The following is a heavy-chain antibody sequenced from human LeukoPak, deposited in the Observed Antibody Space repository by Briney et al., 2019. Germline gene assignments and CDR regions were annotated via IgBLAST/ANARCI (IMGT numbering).Heavy chain of an antibody. CDR1: GGTFSSYA. V-gene: IGHV1-69*13. D-gene: IGHD2-15*01. CDR3: ARSSRCSGGSCYWGSPYYYYGMDV. J-gene: IGHJ6*02. Sequence: ASVKVSCKASGGTFSSYAISWVRQAPGQGLEWMGGIVPIFGTANYAQKFQGRVTITADESTSTAYMELSSLKSEDTAVYYCARSSRCSGGSCYWGSPYYYYGMDVWGQGTTVTVSS. CDR2: IVPIFGTA.